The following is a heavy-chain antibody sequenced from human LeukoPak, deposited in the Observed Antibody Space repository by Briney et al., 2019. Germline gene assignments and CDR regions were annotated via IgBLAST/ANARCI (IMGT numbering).Heavy chain of an antibody. V-gene: IGHV3-23*01. J-gene: IGHJ4*02. CDR2: ISDSGGST. D-gene: IGHD4-17*01. Sequence: PGGSLRLSCAASGFTFSSYAMSWVRQAPGKGLEWVSAISDSGGSTYCADSVKGRFTISRDNSKNTLYLQMNSLRAEDTAVYYCAKDRYGDYVGFSYWGQGTLVTVSS. CDR3: AKDRYGDYVGFSY. CDR1: GFTFSSYA.